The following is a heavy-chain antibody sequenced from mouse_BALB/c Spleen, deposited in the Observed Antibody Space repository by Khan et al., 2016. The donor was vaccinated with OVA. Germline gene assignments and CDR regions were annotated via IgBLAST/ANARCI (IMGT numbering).Heavy chain of an antibody. Sequence: VELKQSGAELVRPGASVILSCKTSGYIFTNYWIHWVKQRSGQGLEWIGRIYPGTNNTYYNENFKGKATLTADKSYSTAYMQLSSLKSEDSSVYCCARYDDGYLFTYWGQGSLVTVSA. D-gene: IGHD2-3*01. CDR2: IYPGTNNT. V-gene: IGHV1-76*01. CDR1: GYIFTNYW. J-gene: IGHJ3*01. CDR3: ARYDDGYLFTY.